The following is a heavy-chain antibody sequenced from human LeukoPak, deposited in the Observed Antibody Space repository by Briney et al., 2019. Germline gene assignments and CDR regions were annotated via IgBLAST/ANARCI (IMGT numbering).Heavy chain of an antibody. CDR1: GFTFSSYA. D-gene: IGHD3-10*01. V-gene: IGHV3-23*01. J-gene: IGHJ3*02. Sequence: GGSLRLSCAASGFTFSSYAMSRVRQAPGKGLEWVSAISGSGGSTYYADSVKGRFTISRDNSKNTLYLQMNSLRAEDTAVYYCAKGPSLTMVRGVIGAFDIWGQGTMVTVSS. CDR3: AKGPSLTMVRGVIGAFDI. CDR2: ISGSGGST.